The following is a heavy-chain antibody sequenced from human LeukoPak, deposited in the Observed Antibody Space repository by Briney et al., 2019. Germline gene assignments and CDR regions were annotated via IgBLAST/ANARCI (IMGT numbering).Heavy chain of an antibody. J-gene: IGHJ2*01. D-gene: IGHD2-2*01. CDR1: GYSISSGYY. CDR2: IYTSGGT. Sequence: PSETLSLTCAVSGYSISSGYYWSWIRQRAGKGLEWIGRIYTSGGTNYNPSLKSRVTISVDTSENQFSLKLSSVTAADTAVYYCARAPDWYFDLWGRGTLVTVSS. V-gene: IGHV4-61*02. CDR3: ARAPDWYFDL.